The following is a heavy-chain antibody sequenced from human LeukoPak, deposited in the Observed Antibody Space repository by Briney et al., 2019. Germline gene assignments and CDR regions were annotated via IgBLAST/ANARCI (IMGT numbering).Heavy chain of an antibody. D-gene: IGHD3-22*01. CDR3: AREAYYDSSGYYDYFDY. J-gene: IGHJ4*02. V-gene: IGHV3-66*02. CDR1: GFTVSSNY. Sequence: GGSLRLSCAASGFTVSSNYMSWVRQAPGKGLEWVSVIYSGGSTYYADSVKGRFTISRDNSKNTLYLQMNSLRAEDTAVYYCAREAYYDSSGYYDYFDYWCQGTLVTFSS. CDR2: IYSGGST.